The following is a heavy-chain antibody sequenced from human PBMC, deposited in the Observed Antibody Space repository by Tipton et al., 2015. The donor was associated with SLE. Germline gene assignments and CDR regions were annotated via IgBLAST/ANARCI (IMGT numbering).Heavy chain of an antibody. V-gene: IGHV4-34*01. CDR3: ARYPEQQLRPWYYYGMDV. Sequence: TLSLTCAVYGGSFSGYYWSWIRQPPGKGLEWIGEINHSGSTNYNPSLKSRVTISVDTSKNQFSLKLSSVTAADTAVYYCARYPEQQLRPWYYYGMDVWGQGTTVTVSS. D-gene: IGHD6-13*01. J-gene: IGHJ6*02. CDR1: GGSFSGYY. CDR2: INHSGST.